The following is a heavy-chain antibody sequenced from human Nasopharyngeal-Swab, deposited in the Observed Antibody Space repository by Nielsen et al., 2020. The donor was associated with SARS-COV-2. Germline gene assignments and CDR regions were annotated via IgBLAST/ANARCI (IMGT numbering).Heavy chain of an antibody. CDR1: GFTFSSYA. D-gene: IGHD2-15*01. J-gene: IGHJ5*02. CDR2: ISGSGGST. V-gene: IGHV3-23*01. CDR3: AKNCSGGSCLTP. Sequence: GESLKISCAASGFTFSSYAMSWVRQAPGKGLEWVSSISGSGGSTYCADSVKGRFTISRDNSKNTLYLQMNSLRAEDTAVYYCAKNCSGGSCLTPWGQGTLVTVSS.